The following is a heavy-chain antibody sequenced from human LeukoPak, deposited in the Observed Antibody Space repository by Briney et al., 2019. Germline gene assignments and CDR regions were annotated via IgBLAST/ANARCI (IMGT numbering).Heavy chain of an antibody. Sequence: SVKVSCKASGGTLSRSGISWVRQAPGQGLEWMGGIIPIFGTVNYAQKFQGRVTITADESTSTAYMELTSLRSEDTAIYYCARDGAIFDSRGYYYLWWGQGTLVTVSS. CDR1: GGTLSRSG. CDR2: IIPIFGTV. V-gene: IGHV1-69*13. CDR3: ARDGAIFDSRGYYYLW. J-gene: IGHJ4*02. D-gene: IGHD3-22*01.